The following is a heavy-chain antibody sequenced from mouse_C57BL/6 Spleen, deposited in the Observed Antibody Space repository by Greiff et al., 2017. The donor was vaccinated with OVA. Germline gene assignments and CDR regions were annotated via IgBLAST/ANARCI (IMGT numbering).Heavy chain of an antibody. J-gene: IGHJ4*01. Sequence: QVQLQQSGAELMKPGASVKLSCKATGYTFTGYWIEWVKQRPGHGLEWIGEILPGSGCTNYNEKFKGKATFTADTSSNTAYMQLSSLTTEDSAIYYCARGATTVVAPAMDYWGQGTSVTVSS. CDR3: ARGATTVVAPAMDY. CDR1: GYTFTGYW. V-gene: IGHV1-9*01. D-gene: IGHD1-1*01. CDR2: ILPGSGCT.